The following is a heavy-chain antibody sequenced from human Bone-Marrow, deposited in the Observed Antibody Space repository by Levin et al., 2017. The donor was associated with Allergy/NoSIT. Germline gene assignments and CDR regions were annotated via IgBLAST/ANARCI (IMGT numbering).Heavy chain of an antibody. CDR2: ISTEGTTA. V-gene: IGHV3-48*03. D-gene: IGHD6-25*01. CDR1: GFMFNNYE. Sequence: LPGGSLRLSCAASGFMFNNYEMNWVRQAPGKGPEWVSYISTEGTTARYTDSVRGRFTVSRDNANNSLYLLMNSLRVEDTAIYYCARDLIAAAHFDLWGQGTLVTVSS. CDR3: ARDLIAAAHFDL. J-gene: IGHJ4*02.